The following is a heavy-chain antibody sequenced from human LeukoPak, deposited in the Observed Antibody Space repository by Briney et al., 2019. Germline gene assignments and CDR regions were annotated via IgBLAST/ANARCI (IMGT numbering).Heavy chain of an antibody. Sequence: SVKVSCTASGGTFSSYAISWVRQAPGQGLEWMGGIIPIFGTANYAQKFQGRVTITADESTSTAYMELSSLRSEDTAVYYCASARTRFLEWLNDVWGQGTTVTVSS. V-gene: IGHV1-69*13. CDR3: ASARTRFLEWLNDV. CDR1: GGTFSSYA. J-gene: IGHJ6*02. CDR2: IIPIFGTA. D-gene: IGHD3-3*01.